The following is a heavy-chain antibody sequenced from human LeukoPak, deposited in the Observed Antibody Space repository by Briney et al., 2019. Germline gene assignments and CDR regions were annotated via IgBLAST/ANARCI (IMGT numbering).Heavy chain of an antibody. D-gene: IGHD4-17*01. V-gene: IGHV3-49*03. J-gene: IGHJ3*02. CDR2: IRDKSYEETT. Sequence: GGSLRLSCTASGFTFGDYAMSWFRQAPGKGLEWVAFIRDKSYEETTEYAASVRGRFTISRDDSKNIAYLQMSSLKTEDTAMYYCSRVFYGDYWYSSDAFDIWGQGTMVTVSS. CDR1: GFTFGDYA. CDR3: SRVFYGDYWYSSDAFDI.